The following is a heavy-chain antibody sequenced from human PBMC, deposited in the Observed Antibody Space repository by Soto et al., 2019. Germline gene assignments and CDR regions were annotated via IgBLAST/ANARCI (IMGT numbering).Heavy chain of an antibody. CDR3: AKDRSQLRFFDY. CDR1: GFTFTSYG. Sequence: GGSLRLSCAASGFTFTSYGMHWVRQAPGKGLEWVAVISFDGNNKFYADSVKGRFTISRDKSNNTVYLQMNSLRAEDTAVYYCAKDRSQLRFFDYWGQGTLVTVSS. D-gene: IGHD3-3*01. V-gene: IGHV3-30*18. CDR2: ISFDGNNK. J-gene: IGHJ4*02.